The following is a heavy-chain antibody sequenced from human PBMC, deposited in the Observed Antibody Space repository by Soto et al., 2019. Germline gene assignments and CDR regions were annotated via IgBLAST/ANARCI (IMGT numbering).Heavy chain of an antibody. CDR2: INHSGST. J-gene: IGHJ4*02. V-gene: IGHV4-34*01. CDR3: ARGVHVRLDY. CDR1: GGSFSGYY. D-gene: IGHD5-12*01. Sequence: PPETLRLTYAVYGGSFSGYYWSWIRQPPGKGLEWIGEINHSGSTNYNPSLKSRVTISVDTSKNQFSLELSSVTAADTAVYYCARGVHVRLDYRCQGTFVT.